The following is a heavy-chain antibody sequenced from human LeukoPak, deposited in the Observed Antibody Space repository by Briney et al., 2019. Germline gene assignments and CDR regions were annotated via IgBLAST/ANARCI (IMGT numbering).Heavy chain of an antibody. CDR3: ARDLLLVGASVFDY. Sequence: GSVKVSCKASGYTFTGYYMHWVRQAPGQGLEWMGWISAYNGNTNYAQKLQGRVTMTTDTSTSTAYMELRSLRSDDTAVYYCARDLLLVGASVFDYWGQGTLVTVSS. V-gene: IGHV1-18*04. CDR2: ISAYNGNT. J-gene: IGHJ4*02. CDR1: GYTFTGYY. D-gene: IGHD1-26*01.